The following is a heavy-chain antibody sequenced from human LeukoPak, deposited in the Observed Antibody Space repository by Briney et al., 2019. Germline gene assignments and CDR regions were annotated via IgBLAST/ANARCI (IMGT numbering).Heavy chain of an antibody. Sequence: PGGSLRLSCAASGFTFSNARMSWVRQAPGKGLEWVGRIKSKTDGGTTDYAAPVKGRFTISRDDSKNTLYLQMNSLKTEDTAVYYCTTRLTVTFGGVIVFDYWGQGTLVTVSS. CDR3: TTRLTVTFGGVIVFDY. D-gene: IGHD3-16*02. J-gene: IGHJ4*02. CDR1: GFTFSNAR. CDR2: IKSKTDGGTT. V-gene: IGHV3-15*01.